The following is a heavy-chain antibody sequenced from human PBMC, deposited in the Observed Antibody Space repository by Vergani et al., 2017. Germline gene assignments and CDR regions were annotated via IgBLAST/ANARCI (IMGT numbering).Heavy chain of an antibody. CDR2: IHYSENT. Sequence: QVQLQESGPGLVKSSETLSLTCSVSFDSIRNLYCNWIRQPPGKGLEWIGSIHYSENTNYNPSLKTRVTISVDTSKNQFSLTLTSVTAADTAVYYCARHGSYYYDSSGYYPFWDCWGQGTLVTVSS. D-gene: IGHD3-22*01. V-gene: IGHV4-59*11. CDR3: ARHGSYYYDSSGYYPFWDC. CDR1: FDSIRNLY. J-gene: IGHJ4*02.